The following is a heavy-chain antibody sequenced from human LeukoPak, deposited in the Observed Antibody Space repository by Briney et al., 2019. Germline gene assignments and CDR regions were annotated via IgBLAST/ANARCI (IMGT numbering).Heavy chain of an antibody. D-gene: IGHD3-3*01. CDR1: GYTFTSYG. Sequence: ASVKVSCKASGYTFTSYGISWVRQAPGQGLEWIGWISAHNGDTNYAQKFQGRVSMTTDTSTSTGYMELRSLTSDDTAVYYCARGVSYYDFWSGYYTYYFDYWGQGTLVTVSS. J-gene: IGHJ4*02. CDR2: ISAHNGDT. V-gene: IGHV1-18*01. CDR3: ARGVSYYDFWSGYYTYYFDY.